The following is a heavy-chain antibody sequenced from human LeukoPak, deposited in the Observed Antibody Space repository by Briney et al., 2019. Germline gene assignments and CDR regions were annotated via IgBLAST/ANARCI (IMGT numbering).Heavy chain of an antibody. CDR3: AKDGKGYSSSWYSSH. CDR2: ISGSSGST. V-gene: IGHV3-23*01. D-gene: IGHD6-13*01. J-gene: IGHJ4*02. CDR1: GFTFSSYA. Sequence: GGSLRLSCAASGFTFSSYAMSWVRQAPGKGLEWVSAISGSSGSTYYADSVKGRFTISRDNSKNTLYLQMNRLRAEDTSVYYCAKDGKGYSSSWYSSHWGQGTLVTVSS.